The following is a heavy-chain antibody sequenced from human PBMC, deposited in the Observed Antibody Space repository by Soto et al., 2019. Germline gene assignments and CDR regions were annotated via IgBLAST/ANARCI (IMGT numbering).Heavy chain of an antibody. Sequence: PSETLSLTCTVSGGSISSGGYYWSWIRQHPGKGLEWIGYIYYSGSTYYNPSLESRVTISVDTSKNQFSLKLSSVTAADTAVYYCAREAMEATIGLYYFDYWGQGTLVTVSS. CDR2: IYYSGST. D-gene: IGHD5-12*01. V-gene: IGHV4-31*03. J-gene: IGHJ4*02. CDR3: AREAMEATIGLYYFDY. CDR1: GGSISSGGYY.